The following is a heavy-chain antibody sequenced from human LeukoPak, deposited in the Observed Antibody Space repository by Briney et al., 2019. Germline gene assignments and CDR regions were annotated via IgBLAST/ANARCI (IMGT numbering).Heavy chain of an antibody. CDR2: IYSGGST. CDR3: AGANSYGYEGYDY. J-gene: IGHJ4*02. D-gene: IGHD5-18*01. V-gene: IGHV3-66*01. CDR1: GFTVSSNY. Sequence: GGSLRLSCAASGFTVSSNYMSWVRQAPGKGLEWVSVIYSGGSTYYADSVKGRFTISRDNSKNTLYLQMNSLRAEDTAVYYCAGANSYGYEGYDYWGQGTLVTVSS.